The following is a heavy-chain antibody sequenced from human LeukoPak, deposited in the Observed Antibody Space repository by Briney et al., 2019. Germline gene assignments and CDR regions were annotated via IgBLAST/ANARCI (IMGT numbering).Heavy chain of an antibody. CDR3: ARGAHYYGSGGFDY. CDR2: IYYNGST. J-gene: IGHJ4*02. D-gene: IGHD3-10*01. V-gene: IGHV4-31*03. CDR1: GGSISSGGYY. Sequence: SETLSLTRTVSGGSISSGGYYWSWIRQHPGKGLEWIGYIYYNGSTYYNPSLKSRVTISVDTSKNQFSLKLSSVTAADTAVYYCARGAHYYGSGGFDYWGQGTLVTVSS.